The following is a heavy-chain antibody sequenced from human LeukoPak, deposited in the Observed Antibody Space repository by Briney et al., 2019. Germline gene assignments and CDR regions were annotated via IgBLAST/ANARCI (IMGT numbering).Heavy chain of an antibody. CDR3: ARRPITPDYYYMDV. Sequence: GGSLRLSCAASGFTVSSYYMTWVRQAPGKGLEWVSVLYTSGATYYADSVRGRFTISRDNSKNTLYLQMNSLRAEDTAVYYCARRPITPDYYYMDVWGKGTTVTVSS. J-gene: IGHJ6*03. D-gene: IGHD4-23*01. V-gene: IGHV3-53*01. CDR1: GFTVSSYY. CDR2: LYTSGAT.